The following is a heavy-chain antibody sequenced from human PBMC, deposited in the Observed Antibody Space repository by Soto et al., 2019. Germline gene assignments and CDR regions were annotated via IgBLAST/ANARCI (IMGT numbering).Heavy chain of an antibody. CDR2: IWYDGSNK. Sequence: GGSLRLSCAASGFTFSSYGMHWVRQAPGKGLEWVAVIWYDGSNKYYADSVKGRFTISRDNSKNTLYLQMNSLRAEDTAVYYCAREGGSGYSYGYSRDYYGMDVWGQGTTVTVSS. D-gene: IGHD5-18*01. V-gene: IGHV3-33*01. CDR3: AREGGSGYSYGYSRDYYGMDV. J-gene: IGHJ6*02. CDR1: GFTFSSYG.